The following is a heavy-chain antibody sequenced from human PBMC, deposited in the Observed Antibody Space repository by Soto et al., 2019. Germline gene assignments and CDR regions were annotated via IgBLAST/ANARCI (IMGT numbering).Heavy chain of an antibody. CDR2: IIPLFGTA. Sequence: GAPVKGSCKASGGTFSTHAIDWGRQAPGQGLEWMGGIIPLFGTAKYAQNFQGRITITADESTNTAYMELRSLRSQDTAVYYCARGVHYDSSGYYYFYWGQGTLVTVSS. J-gene: IGHJ4*02. CDR3: ARGVHYDSSGYYYFY. V-gene: IGHV1-69*13. CDR1: GGTFSTHA. D-gene: IGHD3-22*01.